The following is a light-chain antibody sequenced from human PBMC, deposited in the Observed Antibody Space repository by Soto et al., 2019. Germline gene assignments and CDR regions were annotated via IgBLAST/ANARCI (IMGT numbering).Light chain of an antibody. V-gene: IGKV3-20*01. CDR1: QSVRSNY. Sequence: EIVLTQSPGTLSLSPGERATLSCRASQSVRSNYLAWYQQKPGQAPSLLIYGASTSATGIPDRFIGSGSGTDFTLTITRLEPEDVAVYYCHQYGISPGTFGQGTKLEIK. CDR2: GAS. CDR3: HQYGISPGT. J-gene: IGKJ2*01.